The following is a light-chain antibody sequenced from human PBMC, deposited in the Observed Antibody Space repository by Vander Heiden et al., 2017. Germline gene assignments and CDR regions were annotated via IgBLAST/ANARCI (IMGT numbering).Light chain of an antibody. CDR2: EDN. V-gene: IGLV6-57*04. J-gene: IGLJ2*01. CDR1: TRRISTNY. CDR3: QSYDSNNQGV. Sequence: FMLTQPPSVSHSPGKTVTISCTRSTRRISTNYVQLFQQAPGSAPATMIYEDNRRPSGVPDRFSGSIDSSSNSASLTISGLKTEDEADYYCQSYDSNNQGVFGGGTKLTVL.